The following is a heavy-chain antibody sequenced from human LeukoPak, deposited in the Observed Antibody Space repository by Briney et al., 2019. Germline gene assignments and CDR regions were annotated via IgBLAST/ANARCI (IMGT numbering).Heavy chain of an antibody. CDR2: INTNTGNP. CDR3: TRADSSSTVDWFDP. J-gene: IGHJ5*02. V-gene: IGHV7-4-1*02. Sequence: ASVQVSCKASGYTFTSYAMNWVRQAPGQGLEWMGWINTNTGNPTYAQGFTGRFVFSLDTSVSTAYLQISSLKAEDTAVYYCTRADSSSTVDWFDPWGQGTLVTVSS. D-gene: IGHD6-13*01. CDR1: GYTFTSYA.